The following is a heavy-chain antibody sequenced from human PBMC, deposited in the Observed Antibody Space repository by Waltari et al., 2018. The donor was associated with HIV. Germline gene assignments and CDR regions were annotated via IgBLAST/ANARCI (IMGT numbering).Heavy chain of an antibody. Sequence: QVQLVQSGAEVKKPGASVTVSCKASGYTFTGYYIHWMRQAPGQGLEWMGRINPITGGTDYAQKFQGRVTMTRDTSISTAYMELSRLRSDDTALYYCARIPKYGVYFDYWGQGTLVTVSS. D-gene: IGHD4-17*01. CDR1: GYTFTGYY. J-gene: IGHJ4*02. CDR2: INPITGGT. CDR3: ARIPKYGVYFDY. V-gene: IGHV1-2*06.